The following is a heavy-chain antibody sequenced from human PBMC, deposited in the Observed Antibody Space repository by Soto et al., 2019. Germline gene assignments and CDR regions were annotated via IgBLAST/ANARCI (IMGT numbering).Heavy chain of an antibody. V-gene: IGHV1-2*02. D-gene: IGHD3-3*01. Sequence: ASVKVSCKASGYTFTGYYMHWVRQAPGQGLEWMGWINPNSGGTNYAQKFQGRVTMTRDTSISTAYMELSRLRSDDTAVYYCASQNPGYYDFWSGYPHDYYYYGMDVWGQGTTVTVSS. CDR3: ASQNPGYYDFWSGYPHDYYYYGMDV. CDR1: GYTFTGYY. CDR2: INPNSGGT. J-gene: IGHJ6*02.